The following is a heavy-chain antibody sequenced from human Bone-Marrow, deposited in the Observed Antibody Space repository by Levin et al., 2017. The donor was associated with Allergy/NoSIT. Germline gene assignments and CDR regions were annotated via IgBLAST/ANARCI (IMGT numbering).Heavy chain of an antibody. CDR3: ARGYLNSSGWYAHAFDI. Sequence: KISCKASGGTFSSYAISWVRQAPGQGLEWMGGIIPIFGTANYAQKFQGRVTITADESTSTAYMELSSLRSEDTAVYYCARGYLNSSGWYAHAFDIWGQGTMVTVSS. D-gene: IGHD6-19*01. CDR1: GGTFSSYA. J-gene: IGHJ3*02. CDR2: IIPIFGTA. V-gene: IGHV1-69*01.